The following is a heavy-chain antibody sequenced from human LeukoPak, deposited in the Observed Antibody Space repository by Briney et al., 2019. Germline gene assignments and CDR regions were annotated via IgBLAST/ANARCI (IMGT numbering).Heavy chain of an antibody. CDR3: ARDSGLPYDILTGYRNFDY. CDR2: ISAYNGNT. J-gene: IGHJ4*02. CDR1: GYTFTSYG. Sequence: ASVKVSCKASGYTFTSYGISWVRQAPGQGLEWMGWISAYNGNTNYAQKLQGRVTMTTDTSTSTAYMELRSLRSDDTAVYYCARDSGLPYDILTGYRNFDYWGQGTLVTVSS. V-gene: IGHV1-18*01. D-gene: IGHD3-9*01.